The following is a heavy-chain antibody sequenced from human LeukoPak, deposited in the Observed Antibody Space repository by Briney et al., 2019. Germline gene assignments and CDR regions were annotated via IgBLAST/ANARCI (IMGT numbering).Heavy chain of an antibody. CDR3: ARTSGESNYDILTGYYSIYYYYMDV. V-gene: IGHV4-59*01. CDR2: IYYSGST. J-gene: IGHJ6*03. D-gene: IGHD3-9*01. Sequence: SETLSLTCTVSGGSISSYYWSWIGQPPGKGLAWIGYIYYSGSTNYNPSLNGRVTISIDTSKNQFSLKLSSVTAADTAVYYCARTSGESNYDILTGYYSIYYYYMDVWGKGTTVTISS. CDR1: GGSISSYY.